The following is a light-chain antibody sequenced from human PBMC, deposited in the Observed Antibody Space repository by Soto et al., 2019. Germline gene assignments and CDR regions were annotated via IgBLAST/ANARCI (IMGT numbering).Light chain of an antibody. V-gene: IGKV3-20*01. CDR3: QQYGSSPWT. CDR1: QSVSSSY. Sequence: EIVLTQSPGTLSLSPGERATLSCRASQSVSSSYLGWYQQKPVQAPRLLIYGSSSRATGIPDRFSGSGSGTDFTLTISRLEPEDFAVYYCQQYGSSPWTFGQGTKVEIK. J-gene: IGKJ1*01. CDR2: GSS.